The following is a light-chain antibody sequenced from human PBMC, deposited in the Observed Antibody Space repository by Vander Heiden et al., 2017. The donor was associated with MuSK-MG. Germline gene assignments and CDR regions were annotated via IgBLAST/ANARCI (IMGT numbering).Light chain of an antibody. CDR3: CSYAGSSTYV. CDR2: EVS. V-gene: IGLV2-23*02. J-gene: IGLJ1*01. CDR1: SSDVGSYNL. Sequence: ALTPPGPVSGSPGQSITISCTGTSSDVGSYNLVSWYQQHPGKAPKLMIYEVSKRPSGVSNRFSGSKSGNTASLTISGLQAEDEADYYCCSYAGSSTYVFGTGTKVTVL.